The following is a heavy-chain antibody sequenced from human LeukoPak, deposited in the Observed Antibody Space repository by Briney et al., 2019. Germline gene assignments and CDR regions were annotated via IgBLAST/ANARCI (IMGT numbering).Heavy chain of an antibody. Sequence: GGSLRLSCAASGFTCSDYYMSWIRQAPGKGLEWVSYISSSGSTIYYADSVKGRFTISRDNAKNSLYLQMNSLRAEDTAVYYCARDREKNYYDSSGYYEGTFDYWGQGTLVTVSS. CDR3: ARDREKNYYDSSGYYEGTFDY. CDR1: GFTCSDYY. V-gene: IGHV3-11*01. J-gene: IGHJ4*02. CDR2: ISSSGSTI. D-gene: IGHD3-22*01.